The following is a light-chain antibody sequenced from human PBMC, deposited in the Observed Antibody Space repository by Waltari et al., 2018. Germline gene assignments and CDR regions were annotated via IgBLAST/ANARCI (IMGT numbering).Light chain of an antibody. V-gene: IGLV1-44*01. J-gene: IGLJ3*02. CDR3: AVWDDSLNGWM. CDR1: SSNIGSKT. Sequence: QSVVTQSPSASGPPGQRVTISCSGSSSNIGSKTVNWYQHLPGTAPHLLIHNNTQRTAGVPDRFSGSKSDTSASLAISGLQSEDEAEYYCAVWDDSLNGWMFGGGTKLTVL. CDR2: NNT.